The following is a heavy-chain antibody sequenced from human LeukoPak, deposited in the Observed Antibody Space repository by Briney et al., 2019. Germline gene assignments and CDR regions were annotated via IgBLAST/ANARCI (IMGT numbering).Heavy chain of an antibody. J-gene: IGHJ3*02. CDR3: AKPFYDSSGYSDAFDI. D-gene: IGHD3-22*01. Sequence: GGSLRLSCAASGFTFSSYEMNWVRQAPGKGLEWVSYISSSGSTIYYADSVKGRFTISRDNSKNTLYLQMNSLRAEDTAVYYCAKPFYDSSGYSDAFDIWGQGTMVTVSS. V-gene: IGHV3-48*03. CDR1: GFTFSSYE. CDR2: ISSSGSTI.